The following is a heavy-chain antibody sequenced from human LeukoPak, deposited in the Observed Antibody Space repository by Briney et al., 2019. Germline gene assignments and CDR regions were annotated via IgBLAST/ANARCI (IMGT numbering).Heavy chain of an antibody. Sequence: ASVKVSCKASGYTFTSYDINWVRQATGQGLECMGWMNPNSGNTGYAQKFQGRVTITRNTSISTAYMELSSLRSEDTAVYYCARGWNDVGFPFDYWGQGTLVTVSS. V-gene: IGHV1-8*03. J-gene: IGHJ4*02. CDR3: ARGWNDVGFPFDY. CDR2: MNPNSGNT. CDR1: GYTFTSYD. D-gene: IGHD1-1*01.